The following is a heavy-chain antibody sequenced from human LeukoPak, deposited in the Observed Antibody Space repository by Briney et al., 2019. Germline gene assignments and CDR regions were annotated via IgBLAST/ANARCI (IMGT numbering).Heavy chain of an antibody. CDR1: GFIFNNYA. V-gene: IGHV3-9*01. CDR3: TTVIMGAPKDDY. CDR2: ISWNSGTI. D-gene: IGHD1-26*01. J-gene: IGHJ4*02. Sequence: PGRSLRLSCAGSGFIFNNYAMHWVRQPPGKGLEWVSGISWNSGTIDYADSVRGRFTISRDDSRNTLYLQMNSLKTEDTAVYYCTTVIMGAPKDDYWGQGTLVTVSS.